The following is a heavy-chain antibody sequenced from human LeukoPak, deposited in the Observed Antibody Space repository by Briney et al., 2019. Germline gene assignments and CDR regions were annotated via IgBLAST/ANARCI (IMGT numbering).Heavy chain of an antibody. Sequence: SETLSLTCAVYGGSFSGYYWSWIRQPPGKGLEWIGEINHSGSTNYNPSLKSRVTISVDTSKNQFSLKLSSVTAADTAVYYCARAIYYSAYYYHGMDVWGQGTTVTVSS. CDR1: GGSFSGYY. V-gene: IGHV4-34*01. J-gene: IGHJ6*02. D-gene: IGHD3-10*01. CDR3: ARAIYYSAYYYHGMDV. CDR2: INHSGST.